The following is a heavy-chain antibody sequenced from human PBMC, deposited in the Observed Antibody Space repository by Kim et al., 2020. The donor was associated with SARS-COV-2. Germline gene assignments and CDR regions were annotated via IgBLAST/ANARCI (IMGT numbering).Heavy chain of an antibody. Sequence: YAQKFQGRVTITAEKSTSTAYMGLSSLRSEDTAVYYCARGGSVGWDWFDPWGQGTLVTVSS. J-gene: IGHJ5*02. V-gene: IGHV1-69*04. D-gene: IGHD1-26*01. CDR3: ARGGSVGWDWFDP.